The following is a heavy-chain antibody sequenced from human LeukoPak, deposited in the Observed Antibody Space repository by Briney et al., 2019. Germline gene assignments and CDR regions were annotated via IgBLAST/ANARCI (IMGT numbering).Heavy chain of an antibody. Sequence: GGSLRLSCAAPGFTFSSYEMNWVRQAPGKGLEWVSYISSSGSTIYYADSVKGRFTISRDNAKNSLYLQMNSLRAEDTAVYYCARDSGEQLGVYWGQGTLVTVSS. J-gene: IGHJ4*02. V-gene: IGHV3-48*03. CDR3: ARDSGEQLGVY. D-gene: IGHD6-13*01. CDR1: GFTFSSYE. CDR2: ISSSGSTI.